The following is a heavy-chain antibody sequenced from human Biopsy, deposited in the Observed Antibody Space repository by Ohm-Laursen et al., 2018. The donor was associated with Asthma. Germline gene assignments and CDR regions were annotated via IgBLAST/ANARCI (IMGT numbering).Heavy chain of an antibody. Sequence: SLRLSCSASGFAVSRDHMFWVRQAPGKGLEWVSVIYSGGTSHTADSVRGRFTISRDYSKNTLYLQMHSLRAENTAVYYCARGDSSNWSHYYFDYWGQGTLVTVSS. CDR1: GFAVSRDH. V-gene: IGHV3-53*01. D-gene: IGHD3-22*01. CDR2: IYSGGTS. J-gene: IGHJ4*02. CDR3: ARGDSSNWSHYYFDY.